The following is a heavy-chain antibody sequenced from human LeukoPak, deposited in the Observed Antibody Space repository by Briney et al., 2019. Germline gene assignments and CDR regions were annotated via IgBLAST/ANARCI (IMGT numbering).Heavy chain of an antibody. V-gene: IGHV4-61*02. Sequence: PSETLSLTCTVSGDSISSGTYYWSWVRQPAGKGLEWVGRFYPSGSTNYNPSLKSRVTISVDTSKNQFSLKLTSVTAADTAVYYCARESGGYSYWGQGTLVTVSS. J-gene: IGHJ4*02. CDR3: ARESGGYSY. CDR2: FYPSGST. D-gene: IGHD1-26*01. CDR1: GDSISSGTYY.